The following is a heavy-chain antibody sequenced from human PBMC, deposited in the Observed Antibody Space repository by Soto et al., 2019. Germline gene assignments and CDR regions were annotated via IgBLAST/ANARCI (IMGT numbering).Heavy chain of an antibody. CDR2: ISSSGSYI. Sequence: VGSLRLSCAASGFTFSSYTMNWVRQAPGKGLEWVSSISSSGSYIHYADSVKGRFTISRDNAKNSLFLQMDSLRAEDTAVYYCARDVEASMDGLNYFDPWGQGTLVTVS. CDR1: GFTFSSYT. J-gene: IGHJ5*02. V-gene: IGHV3-21*01. CDR3: ARDVEASMDGLNYFDP. D-gene: IGHD4-4*01.